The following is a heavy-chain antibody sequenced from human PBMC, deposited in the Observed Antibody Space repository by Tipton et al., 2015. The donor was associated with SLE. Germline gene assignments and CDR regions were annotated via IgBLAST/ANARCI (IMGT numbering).Heavy chain of an antibody. V-gene: IGHV4-59*08. CDR3: AKYRGGTMLDV. CDR2: IHYSGTT. CDR1: GVSISSHY. D-gene: IGHD2-15*01. Sequence: GLVKPSETMSLTCSVSGVSISSHYWSWIRQPPGKGLEWIGYIHYSGTTNYNPSLRGRVTISVDTSANQFSLKVTSVIAADTAMYYCAKYRGGTMLDVWGKGTTVTVSS. J-gene: IGHJ6*04.